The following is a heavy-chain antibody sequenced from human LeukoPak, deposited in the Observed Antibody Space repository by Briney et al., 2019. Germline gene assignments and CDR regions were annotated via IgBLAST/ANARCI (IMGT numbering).Heavy chain of an antibody. CDR2: ISAYNGNT. V-gene: IGHV1-18*01. CDR1: GYTFTSYG. CDR3: ARLWFGEFPFDY. J-gene: IGHJ4*02. D-gene: IGHD3-10*01. Sequence: ASAKVSCKASGYTFTSYGISWVRQAPGQGLEWMGWISAYNGNTNYAQKLQGRVTMTTDTSTSTAYMELRGLRSDDTAVYYCARLWFGEFPFDYWGQGTLVTVSS.